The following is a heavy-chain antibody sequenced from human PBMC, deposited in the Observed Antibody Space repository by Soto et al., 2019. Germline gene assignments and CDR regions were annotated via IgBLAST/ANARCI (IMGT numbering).Heavy chain of an antibody. Sequence: PSETLSLTCTVSGGSVSSGSYYWSWIRQPPGKGLEWIGYIYYSGSTNYNPSLKSRVTISVDTSKNQFSLKLSSVTAADTAVYYCARDELLQHFYYYGMDVWGQGTTVTVSS. J-gene: IGHJ6*02. V-gene: IGHV4-61*01. CDR1: GGSVSSGSYY. CDR2: IYYSGST. CDR3: ARDELLQHFYYYGMDV. D-gene: IGHD5-12*01.